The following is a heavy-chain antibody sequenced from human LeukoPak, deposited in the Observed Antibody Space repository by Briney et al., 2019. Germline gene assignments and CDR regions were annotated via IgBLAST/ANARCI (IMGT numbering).Heavy chain of an antibody. CDR2: IYNSGST. D-gene: IGHD5-18*01. V-gene: IGHV4-59*01. CDR1: GGSISDYY. CDR3: ARAAGRYSSYFDY. Sequence: SETLSLTCTVSGGSISDYYWSWIRQPPGKGLEWIGYIYNSGSTNYNPSLKSRVTISVDTSKNQFSLKVSSVTAADTAVYYCARAAGRYSSYFDYWGQGTLVTVSS. J-gene: IGHJ4*02.